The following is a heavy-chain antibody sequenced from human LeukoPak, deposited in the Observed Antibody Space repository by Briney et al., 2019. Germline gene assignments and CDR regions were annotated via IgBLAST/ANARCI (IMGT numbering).Heavy chain of an antibody. CDR1: GFTFSSYG. V-gene: IGHV3-33*01. D-gene: IGHD1-1*01. CDR3: ARARKTKGGIDV. Sequence: GGSLRLSCAASGFTFSSYGMHWVRQAPGKGLEWVADIHYDGGNTHYADSVKGRFTISRDNPKNTLDLQINSLRAEDTAVYYCARARKTKGGIDVWGQGTTVTVSS. J-gene: IGHJ6*02. CDR2: IHYDGGNT.